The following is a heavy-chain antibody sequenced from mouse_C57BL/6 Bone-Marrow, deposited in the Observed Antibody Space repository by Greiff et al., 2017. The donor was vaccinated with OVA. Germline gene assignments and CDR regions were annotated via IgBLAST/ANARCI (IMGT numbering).Heavy chain of an antibody. CDR3: ARPRQLRLPAWFAY. CDR1: GFTFSSYG. D-gene: IGHD3-2*02. CDR2: ISSGGSYT. Sequence: EVQLVESGGDLVKPGGSLKLSCAASGFTFSSYGMSWVRQTPDKRLEWVATISSGGSYTYYPDSVKGRFTISRDNAKNTLYLQMSSLKSEDTAMYYCARPRQLRLPAWFAYWGQGTLVTVSA. J-gene: IGHJ3*01. V-gene: IGHV5-6*01.